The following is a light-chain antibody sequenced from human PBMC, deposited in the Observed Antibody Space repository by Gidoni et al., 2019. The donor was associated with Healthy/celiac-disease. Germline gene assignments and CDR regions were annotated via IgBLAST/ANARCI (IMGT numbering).Light chain of an antibody. CDR3: QQYNNRPPWT. J-gene: IGKJ1*01. CDR1: QSVSSN. CDR2: GAA. Sequence: EIVMTQSPATLSVSPGGRATLSCRASQSVSSNLAWYQQKPGQAPRLLIYGAATRATGIPARFSGSGSGTEYTLNISSLQSEDVAVYYCQQYNNRPPWTFGQGTKVEIK. V-gene: IGKV3-15*01.